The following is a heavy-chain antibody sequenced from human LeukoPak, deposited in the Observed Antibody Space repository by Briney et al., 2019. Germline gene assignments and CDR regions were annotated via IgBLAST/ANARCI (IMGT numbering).Heavy chain of an antibody. CDR2: MNPNSGNT. CDR1: GYTFTSYD. D-gene: IGHD6-13*01. V-gene: IGHV1-8*01. J-gene: IGHJ4*02. Sequence: ASVKVSCKAPGYTFTSYDINWVRQATGQGLEWMGWMNPNSGNTGYAQKFQGRVTMTRNTSISTAYMELSSLRSEDTAVYYCARRNWGIAAADYWGQGTLVTVSS. CDR3: ARRNWGIAAADY.